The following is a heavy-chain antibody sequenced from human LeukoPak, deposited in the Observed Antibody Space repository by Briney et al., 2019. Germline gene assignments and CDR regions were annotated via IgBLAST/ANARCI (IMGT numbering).Heavy chain of an antibody. Sequence: GGSLRLSCAASGFTFSSYAMSWVSQAPGKGLEWVSGISGSGGSTYFADSVKGRFIICRDNSKHPLDLQMNCLRAEDTAVYYCAKVTAATGIDYWGQGTLVTVSS. V-gene: IGHV3-23*01. CDR3: AKVTAATGIDY. CDR1: GFTFSSYA. CDR2: ISGSGGST. J-gene: IGHJ4*02. D-gene: IGHD6-13*01.